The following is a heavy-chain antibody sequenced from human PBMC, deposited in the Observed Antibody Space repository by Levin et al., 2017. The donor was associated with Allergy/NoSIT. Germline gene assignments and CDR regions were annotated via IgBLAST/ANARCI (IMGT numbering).Heavy chain of an antibody. Sequence: TRGVLKISCAASGFTFHNYAMSWVRQAPGKGLEWVSAIINSGVGTYYADSVKGRFTISRDNSKNTMYLQMNSLRAEDTAVYFCAKDAIRGSDQPYYFDYWGQGTLVTASS. V-gene: IGHV3-23*01. CDR2: IINSGVGT. CDR1: GFTFHNYA. J-gene: IGHJ4*02. D-gene: IGHD6-19*01. CDR3: AKDAIRGSDQPYYFDY.